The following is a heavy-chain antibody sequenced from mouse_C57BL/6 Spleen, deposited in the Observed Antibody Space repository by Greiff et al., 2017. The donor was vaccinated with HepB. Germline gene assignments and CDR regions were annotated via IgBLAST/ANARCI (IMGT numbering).Heavy chain of an antibody. D-gene: IGHD4-1*01. J-gene: IGHJ2*01. V-gene: IGHV1-80*01. Sequence: VKLQESGAELVKPGASVKISCKASGYAFSSYWMNWVKQRPGKGLEWIGQIYPGDGDTNYNGKFKGKATLTADTSSSTAYMQLSSLTSEDSAVYVCARGDWEEYYFDYWGQGTTLTVSA. CDR3: ARGDWEEYYFDY. CDR2: IYPGDGDT. CDR1: GYAFSSYW.